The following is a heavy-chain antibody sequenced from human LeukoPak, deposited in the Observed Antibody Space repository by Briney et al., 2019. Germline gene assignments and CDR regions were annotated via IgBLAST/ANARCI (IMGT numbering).Heavy chain of an antibody. CDR3: ARDDCGDTCYPGGY. CDR1: GYIFTKYD. D-gene: IGHD2-21*01. CDR2: IKAGNGDT. V-gene: IGHV1-3*01. Sequence: GASVKVSCKASGYIFTKYDVHWVRQAPGQRPEWMGWIKAGNGDTKYSQNFQDRLTITRDTSASTVYMELSSLTSEDTALYYCARDDCGDTCYPGGYWGQGTLVTVSS. J-gene: IGHJ4*02.